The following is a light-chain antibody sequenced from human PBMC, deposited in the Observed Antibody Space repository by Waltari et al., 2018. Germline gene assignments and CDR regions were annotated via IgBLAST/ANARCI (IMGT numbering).Light chain of an antibody. J-gene: IGKJ1*01. CDR1: QSVTTY. CDR3: HQRSSWPWT. V-gene: IGKV3-11*01. Sequence: EIVLTQSPATLYLSQGERATLSCRPSQSVTTYLDWHQQKPGQAPRVLIYYASTRATGIPGRFSDSGSGTDYTLTISSIGPEDFAVYYCHQRSSWPWTFGQGTKVEI. CDR2: YAS.